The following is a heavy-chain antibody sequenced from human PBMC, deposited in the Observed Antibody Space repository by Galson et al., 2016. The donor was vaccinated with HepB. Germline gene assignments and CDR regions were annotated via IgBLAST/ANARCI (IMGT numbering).Heavy chain of an antibody. CDR2: IWHDGSKQ. CDR3: GAVARDWYCDL. J-gene: IGHJ2*01. Sequence: SLRLSCAASGFPFSQYGMHWVRQAPGKGLEWVGVIWHDGSKQYYADSLKGRFTISRDNSKNTVYLQMNILRIEDTAMYYCGAVARDWYCDLWGRGTVVIVSS. D-gene: IGHD4-23*01. V-gene: IGHV3-33*01. CDR1: GFPFSQYG.